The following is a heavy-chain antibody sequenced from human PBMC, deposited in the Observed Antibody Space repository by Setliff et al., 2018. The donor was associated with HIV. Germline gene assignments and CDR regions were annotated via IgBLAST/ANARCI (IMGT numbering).Heavy chain of an antibody. Sequence: NPSETLSLTCTFSGGSISSGAYYWGWIRQPPGKGLEWIGSIYYSGRTYYNPSLKSRLTISVDTSGNHFSLTLNSVTAADTAVYYCARHPSYSSDHPPLYFDYWGQGTLVTVSS. D-gene: IGHD6-19*01. CDR2: IYYSGRT. V-gene: IGHV4-39*01. CDR1: GGSISSGAYY. J-gene: IGHJ4*02. CDR3: ARHPSYSSDHPPLYFDY.